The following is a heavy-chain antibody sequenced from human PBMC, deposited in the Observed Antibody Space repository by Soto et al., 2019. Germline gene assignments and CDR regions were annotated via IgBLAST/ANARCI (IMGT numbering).Heavy chain of an antibody. V-gene: IGHV3-33*01. CDR3: ARDDIPGRGGSIYGMDV. Sequence: PGGSLRLSCAASGLTFSNYGMHWVRQAPCKGLEWVAVIWFDESNEYYADSVKGRFTISRDNSKNTLYLQMNSLRAEDTAVYYCARDDIPGRGGSIYGMDVWGQGTTVTVSS. D-gene: IGHD2-15*01. J-gene: IGHJ6*02. CDR2: IWFDESNE. CDR1: GLTFSNYG.